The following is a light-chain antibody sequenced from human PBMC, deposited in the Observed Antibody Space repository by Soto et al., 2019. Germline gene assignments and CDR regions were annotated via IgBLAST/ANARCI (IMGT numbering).Light chain of an antibody. Sequence: EIVFTQSPGTLSFSPGERATLSCRASQSVSSSYLLWYQQKPGQTPRLLIFGASTRATGIPGRFSGSGSGTEFTLAISSLQSEDSAVYYCQQYNSWPPITFGQGTRLEIK. J-gene: IGKJ5*01. CDR2: GAS. CDR1: QSVSSSY. CDR3: QQYNSWPPIT. V-gene: IGKV3-20*01.